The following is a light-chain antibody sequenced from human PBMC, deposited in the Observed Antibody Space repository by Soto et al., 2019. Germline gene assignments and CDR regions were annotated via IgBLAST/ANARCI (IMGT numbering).Light chain of an antibody. J-gene: IGKJ4*01. CDR2: GAS. CDR3: QQRYNWPLT. V-gene: IGKV3-15*01. Sequence: EIVMTQSPATLSVSPGERATLSCRASQSVSSKLAWYQQKPGQGPRLLIYGASTRATGIPARFSGSGFGTDFTLTISSLETEDFAVYYCQQRYNWPLTFGGGTKVEIK. CDR1: QSVSSK.